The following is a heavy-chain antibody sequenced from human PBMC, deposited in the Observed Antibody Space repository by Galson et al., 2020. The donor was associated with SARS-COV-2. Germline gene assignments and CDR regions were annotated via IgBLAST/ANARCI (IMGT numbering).Heavy chain of an antibody. CDR3: ARINSGSYSGYFDY. J-gene: IGHJ4*02. CDR2: ISYDGSNK. V-gene: IGHV3-30-3*01. CDR1: GFTFSSYA. D-gene: IGHD1-26*01. Sequence: GGSLRLSCAASGFTFSSYAMHWVRQAPGKGLEWVAVISYDGSNKYYADSVKGRFTISRDNSKNTLYLQMNSLRAEDTAVYYCARINSGSYSGYFDYWGQGTLVTVSS.